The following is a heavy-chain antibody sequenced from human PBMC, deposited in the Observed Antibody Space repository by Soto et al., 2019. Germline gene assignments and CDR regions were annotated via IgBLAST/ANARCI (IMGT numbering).Heavy chain of an antibody. CDR3: ARDRITIFGVVTTYYFDY. J-gene: IGHJ4*02. V-gene: IGHV4-4*07. Sequence: QVQLQESGPGLVKPSETLSLTCTVSGGSISSYYWSWIRQPAGKGLEWIGRIYTSGSTNYNPSLKSRVTMSVDTSKNQFSLKLSSVTAADTAVYYCARDRITIFGVVTTYYFDYWGQGTLVTVSS. CDR1: GGSISSYY. D-gene: IGHD3-3*01. CDR2: IYTSGST.